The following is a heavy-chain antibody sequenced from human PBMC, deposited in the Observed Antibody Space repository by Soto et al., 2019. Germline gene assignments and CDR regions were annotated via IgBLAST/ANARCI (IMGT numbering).Heavy chain of an antibody. J-gene: IGHJ4*02. V-gene: IGHV3-15*01. Sequence: VGSLRLSCAASGFTFSNAWMSWVRQAPGKGLEWVGRIKSKTDGGTTDYAAPVKGRFTISRDDSKNTLYPQMNSLKTEDTAVYYCTTDSPIPRFDYWGQGTLVTVSS. CDR1: GFTFSNAW. CDR2: IKSKTDGGTT. CDR3: TTDSPIPRFDY.